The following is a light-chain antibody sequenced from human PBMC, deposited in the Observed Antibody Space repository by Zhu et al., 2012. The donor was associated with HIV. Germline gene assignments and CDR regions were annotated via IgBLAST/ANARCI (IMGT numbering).Light chain of an antibody. Sequence: EIVMTQSPATLSVFPGERATLSCRASEGFGTTLAWYQHRPGQPPRLLIYEVSTRATGIPARFSGSGSETEFTLTISSVQSEDCAVYYCQHYNNWLGTFGQGTKVEIK. CDR3: QHYNNWLGT. CDR1: EGFGTT. CDR2: EVS. J-gene: IGKJ1*01. V-gene: IGKV3-15*01.